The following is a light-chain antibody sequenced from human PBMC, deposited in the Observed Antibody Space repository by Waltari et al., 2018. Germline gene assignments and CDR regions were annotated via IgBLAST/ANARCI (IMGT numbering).Light chain of an antibody. CDR3: AAWDDSLSGWV. V-gene: IGLV1-47*01. CDR2: RNN. J-gene: IGLJ3*02. CDR1: SSNIGDNY. Sequence: QSVLTQLPSASVTPGQGVTISCSGSSSNIGDNYVYWYQQFPGTSPKLLIHRNNQRPSGVPDRFSGPKSGTSAFLVISGLRSEDEADYHCAAWDDSLSGWVFGGGTKVTVL.